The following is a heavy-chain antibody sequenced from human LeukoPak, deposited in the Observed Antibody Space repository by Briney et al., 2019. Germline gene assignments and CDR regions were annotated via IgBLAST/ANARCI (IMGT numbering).Heavy chain of an antibody. D-gene: IGHD3-10*01. CDR2: IFNSGST. J-gene: IGHJ3*02. V-gene: IGHV4-59*01. CDR3: ARDLGYSASGSYRAFDI. CDR1: GGSISSYY. Sequence: PSETLSLTCTVSGGSISSYYWSWIRQPPGEGLEYIGYIFNSGSTNHNASLRSRVTISVDASKNQFSLKMSSVTAADTAVYFCARDLGYSASGSYRAFDIWGQGTVVTVSS.